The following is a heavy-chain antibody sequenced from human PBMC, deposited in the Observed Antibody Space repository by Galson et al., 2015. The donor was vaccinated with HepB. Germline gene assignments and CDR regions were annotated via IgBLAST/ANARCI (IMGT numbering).Heavy chain of an antibody. V-gene: IGHV3-21*01. D-gene: IGHD4-17*01. J-gene: IGHJ4*02. CDR1: GFTFSSYS. CDR2: ISSSSSYI. CDR3: ARDDYGDYPYYFDY. Sequence: SLRLSCAASGFTFSSYSMNWVRQAPGKGLEWVSSISSSSSYIYYADSVKGRFTISRDNAKNSLYLQMNSLRAEDTAVYYCARDDYGDYPYYFDYWGQGTLVTVSS.